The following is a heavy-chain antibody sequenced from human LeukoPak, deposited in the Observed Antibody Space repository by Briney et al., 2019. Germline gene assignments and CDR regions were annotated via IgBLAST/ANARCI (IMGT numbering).Heavy chain of an antibody. J-gene: IGHJ4*02. CDR1: GFTFSRNW. CDR2: IRQDGGEK. Sequence: GGSLRLSCAASGFTFSRNWMSWVRQTPGQVPEWVANIRQDGGEKYYVDSVKGRFTISRDNTKNSLYLEMNRLRDEDTAIYYCVRDKVEGPTLFDVWGQGTLVTVSS. V-gene: IGHV3-7*01. CDR3: VRDKVEGPTLFDV. D-gene: IGHD4-11*01.